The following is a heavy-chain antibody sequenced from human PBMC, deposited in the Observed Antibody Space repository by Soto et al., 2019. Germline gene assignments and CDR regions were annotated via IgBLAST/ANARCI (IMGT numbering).Heavy chain of an antibody. Sequence: QVQLVQSGAEVKKPGASVKVSCKASGYTFTSYAMHWVRQAPGQRLEWLGWINAGNGNTKYSQKYQGRVTITRDTSASTAYMELSSLRSEDTAVYYCARDPLEPPPFYYYYYYMDVWGKGTTVTVSS. CDR2: INAGNGNT. J-gene: IGHJ6*03. CDR1: GYTFTSYA. V-gene: IGHV1-3*01. CDR3: ARDPLEPPPFYYYYYYMDV.